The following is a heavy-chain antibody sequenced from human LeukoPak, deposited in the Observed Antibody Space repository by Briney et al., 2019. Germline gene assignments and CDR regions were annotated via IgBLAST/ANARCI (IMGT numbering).Heavy chain of an antibody. D-gene: IGHD6-19*01. V-gene: IGHV3-11*01. Sequence: GGSLRLSCAASGFTFSDYYMSWIRQAPGKGLEWVSYISSSGSTIYYADSVKGRFTISRDNAKNTLYLQMNSLRAEDTAVYNCAKDYSSGWDYFDYWGQGTLVTVSS. CDR2: ISSSGSTI. CDR3: AKDYSSGWDYFDY. CDR1: GFTFSDYY. J-gene: IGHJ4*02.